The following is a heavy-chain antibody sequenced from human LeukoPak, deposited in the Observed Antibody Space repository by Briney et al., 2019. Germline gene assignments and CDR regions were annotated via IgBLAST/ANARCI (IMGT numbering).Heavy chain of an antibody. CDR1: GGSFSGYY. CDR3: ARGRRGYSYGLHDY. J-gene: IGHJ4*02. Sequence: PSETLSLTCAVYGGSFSGYYWSWIRQPPGKGLEWIGEINHSGSTNYNPSLKSRVTIPVDTSKNQFSLKLSSVTAADTAVYYCARGRRGYSYGLHDYWGQGTLVTVSS. CDR2: INHSGST. V-gene: IGHV4-34*01. D-gene: IGHD5-18*01.